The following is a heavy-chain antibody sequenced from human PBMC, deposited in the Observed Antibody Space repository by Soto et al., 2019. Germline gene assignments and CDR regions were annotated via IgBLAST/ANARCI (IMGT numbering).Heavy chain of an antibody. J-gene: IGHJ6*02. CDR2: IYHSGST. V-gene: IGHV4-30-2*01. D-gene: IGHD3-3*01. Sequence: SWETLSLTCAVSGGSISRGGYSWSWVRQPPGKGLEWIGYIYHSGSTYYNPSLKSRVTISVDRSKNQFSLKLSSVTAADTAVYSCARGSTIFGVAHDGYYGMDVWGQGTTVTVS. CDR3: ARGSTIFGVAHDGYYGMDV. CDR1: GGSISRGGYS.